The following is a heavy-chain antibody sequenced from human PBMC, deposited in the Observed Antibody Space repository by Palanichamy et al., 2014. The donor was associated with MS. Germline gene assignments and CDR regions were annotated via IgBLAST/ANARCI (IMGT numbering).Heavy chain of an antibody. J-gene: IGHJ6*02. Sequence: QVQLVQSGAEVQKPGASVKVSCKASGYDFSKHVIHWVRQAPGQTLEWMGWIYGGSGNTKYSHKFQGRVTISRDTSASMAYMELSSLRSEDTAVYYCGRDHHVQYGQGAESFLNHYYGMDVWGQGTTVTVSS. V-gene: IGHV1-3*01. CDR3: GRDHHVQYGQGAESFLNHYYGMDV. CDR2: IYGGSGNT. D-gene: IGHD1-1*01. CDR1: GYDFSKHV.